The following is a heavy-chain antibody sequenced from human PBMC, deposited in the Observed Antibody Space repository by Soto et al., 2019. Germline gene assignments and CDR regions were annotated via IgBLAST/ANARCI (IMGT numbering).Heavy chain of an antibody. CDR2: INYDGYS. D-gene: IGHD3-10*01. J-gene: IGHJ6*02. CDR1: GGSITNYY. Sequence: QVQLQESGPGLVKPSETLSLTCTVSGGSITNYYCSWFRQPPGKGLEWIGYINYDGYSAYNLSLKRRVPLSMDAAKSQCSLMLESVSATETAVYYCARHGFGPLHGRVDVWGPGTTVIVSS. V-gene: IGHV4-59*08. CDR3: ARHGFGPLHGRVDV.